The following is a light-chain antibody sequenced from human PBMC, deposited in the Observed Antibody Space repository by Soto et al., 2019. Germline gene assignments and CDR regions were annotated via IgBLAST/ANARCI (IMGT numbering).Light chain of an antibody. J-gene: IGKJ2*03. CDR2: AAS. CDR3: QQSFSTPIYS. V-gene: IGKV1-39*01. Sequence: DIQMTQSPTSLSASIGDTVTITCRASQTISTYLNWYQHKPGEAPKLLIYAASSLQSGVPSRFTGSGSGTHFTLTISTLQPEDFATYYCQQSFSTPIYSFGQGTRLDIK. CDR1: QTISTY.